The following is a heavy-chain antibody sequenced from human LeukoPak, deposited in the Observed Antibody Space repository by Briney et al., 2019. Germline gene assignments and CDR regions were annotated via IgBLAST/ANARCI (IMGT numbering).Heavy chain of an antibody. CDR3: AREPYQPLPGHPDY. CDR1: GFTFSSYS. Sequence: PGGSLRLSCAASGFTFSSYSMNWVRQAPGKGLEWVSSISSSSSYVYYADSVKGRFTISRDNAKNSLYLQMNSLRAEDTAVYYCAREPYQPLPGHPDYWGQGTLVTVSS. D-gene: IGHD2-2*01. V-gene: IGHV3-21*01. J-gene: IGHJ4*02. CDR2: ISSSSSYV.